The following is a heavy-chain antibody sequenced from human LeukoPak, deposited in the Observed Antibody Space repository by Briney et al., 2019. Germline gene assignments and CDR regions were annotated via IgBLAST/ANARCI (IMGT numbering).Heavy chain of an antibody. D-gene: IGHD2-15*01. CDR2: IYPGDSDT. V-gene: IGHV5-51*01. CDR1: GYSFTSYW. J-gene: IGHJ4*02. CDR3: ARGRQGYCSGGSCYKFAVVDY. Sequence: GESLKISCKGSGYSFTSYWIGWVRQMPGKGLEWMGIIYPGDSDTRYSPSFQGQVTISADKSISTAYLQWSSLKASDTAMYYCARGRQGYCSGGSCYKFAVVDYWGQGTLVTVSS.